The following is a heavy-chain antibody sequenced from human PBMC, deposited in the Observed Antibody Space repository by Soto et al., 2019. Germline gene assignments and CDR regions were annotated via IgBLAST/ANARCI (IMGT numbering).Heavy chain of an antibody. J-gene: IGHJ4*02. V-gene: IGHV3-30*18. Sequence: GGSLRLSCAASGFSFSSYGMHWLRQAAGKGLEWVAVISYDGSNKYYADSVRGRFSISRDNSKNTLYLQMNSLRPEDTAVFYCAKERMEQYQLLPFFDYWGQGTLVTVSS. CDR2: ISYDGSNK. D-gene: IGHD2-2*01. CDR3: AKERMEQYQLLPFFDY. CDR1: GFSFSSYG.